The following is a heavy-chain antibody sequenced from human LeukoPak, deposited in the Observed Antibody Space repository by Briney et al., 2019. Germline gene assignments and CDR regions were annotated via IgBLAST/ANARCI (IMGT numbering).Heavy chain of an antibody. D-gene: IGHD6-6*01. J-gene: IGHJ4*02. CDR3: ARESEYSSNAFDY. CDR2: LTSHSSYT. V-gene: IGHV3-21*01. CDR1: GFTFSSYN. Sequence: PGGSLRLSCAASGFTFSSYNMNWVRQAPGKGLEWVSSLTSHSSYTYYADSLKGRFTISRDNANNSLYLQMNSLSAEDMAVYHCARESEYSSNAFDYWGQGTLVTVSS.